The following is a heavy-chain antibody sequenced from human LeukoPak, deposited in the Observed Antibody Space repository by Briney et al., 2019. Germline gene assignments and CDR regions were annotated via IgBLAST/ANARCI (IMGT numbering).Heavy chain of an antibody. Sequence: PSETLSLTCTVSGGSISSGGYYWSWIRQPPGKGLEWIGYIYHSGSTYYNPSLKGRVTISVDRSKNQFSLKLSSVTAADTAVYYCARDRPSSSLYGMDVWGQGTTVTVSS. J-gene: IGHJ6*02. CDR2: IYHSGST. CDR1: GGSISSGGYY. CDR3: ARDRPSSSLYGMDV. D-gene: IGHD6-13*01. V-gene: IGHV4-30-2*01.